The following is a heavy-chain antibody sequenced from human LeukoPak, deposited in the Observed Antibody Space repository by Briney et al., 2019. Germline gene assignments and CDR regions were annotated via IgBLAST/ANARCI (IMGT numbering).Heavy chain of an antibody. J-gene: IGHJ3*02. D-gene: IGHD3-22*01. CDR2: IYYSGST. Sequence: SETLSLTCTVSGGSISSYYWSWIRQPPGKGLEWIGYIYYSGSTNYNPSLKSRVTISVDTSKNQFSLKLSSVTAADTAVYYCARSAGVDYYDRSDGFDIWGQGTMVTVSS. V-gene: IGHV4-59*01. CDR3: ARSAGVDYYDRSDGFDI. CDR1: GGSISSYY.